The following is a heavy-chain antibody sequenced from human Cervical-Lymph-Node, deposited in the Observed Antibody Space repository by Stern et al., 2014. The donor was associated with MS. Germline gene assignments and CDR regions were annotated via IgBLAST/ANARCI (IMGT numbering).Heavy chain of an antibody. CDR3: ARDLRVVGATYGLDV. Sequence: QVQLGQSGAEVKKPGSSVKVSCKASGGTFGSYGISWVRQAPGQGLEWMGEIIPFFGTTNYAQKFQGRVSITADESTGTAYMEMSSLRSEDTAVYYCARDLRVVGATYGLDVWGQGTTVTVSS. V-gene: IGHV1-69*01. J-gene: IGHJ6*02. D-gene: IGHD1-26*01. CDR1: GGTFGSYG. CDR2: IIPFFGTT.